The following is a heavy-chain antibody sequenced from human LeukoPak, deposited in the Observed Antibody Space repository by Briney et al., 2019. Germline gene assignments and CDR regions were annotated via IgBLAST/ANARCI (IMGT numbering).Heavy chain of an antibody. Sequence: ASVKVSCKASGGTFSSYAISWVRQAPGQGLEWMGGIIPIFGTANYAQKFQGRVTITADESTSTAYMELSSLRSEDTAVYYCARDQFSSSTLEGYMDVWGKGTTVTVSS. CDR3: ARDQFSSSTLEGYMDV. J-gene: IGHJ6*03. CDR1: GGTFSSYA. V-gene: IGHV1-69*13. D-gene: IGHD2-2*01. CDR2: IIPIFGTA.